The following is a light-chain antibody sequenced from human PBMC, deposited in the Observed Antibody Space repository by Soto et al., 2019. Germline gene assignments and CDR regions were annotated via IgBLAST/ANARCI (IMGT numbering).Light chain of an antibody. V-gene: IGKV3-20*01. J-gene: IGKJ1*01. CDR1: QSVANNY. CDR2: DAS. CDR3: QQYATSPLT. Sequence: ENVLTQSPGTLSLSPGERATLSCRTSQSVANNYLAWYKQKPGQTPSLLIYDASNRATGIPDSFSGSGSGTDFTLAINTLDPDGFAVFYCQQYATSPLTFGQGTKIEVK.